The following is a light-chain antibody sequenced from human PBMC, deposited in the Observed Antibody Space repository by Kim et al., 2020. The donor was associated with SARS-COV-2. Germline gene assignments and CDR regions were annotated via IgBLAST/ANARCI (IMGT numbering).Light chain of an antibody. V-gene: IGLV3-21*03. Sequence: APGKTDRITCGGNNIASKTVHWYQQRPGQLPALVVYYDRDRPSGIPERFSGSNSGNTATLTISRVEAGDEADYYCQVWDSTNDHPVFGGGTQLTVL. J-gene: IGLJ2*01. CDR3: QVWDSTNDHPV. CDR1: NIASKT. CDR2: YDR.